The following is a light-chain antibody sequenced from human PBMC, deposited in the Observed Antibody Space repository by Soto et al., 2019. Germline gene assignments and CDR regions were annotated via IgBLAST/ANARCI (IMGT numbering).Light chain of an antibody. J-gene: IGKJ5*01. CDR3: MQRIEFPSIT. CDR1: QSIMTW. CDR2: KAS. Sequence: DIQLTQSPSTLSASVGDRVTITCRASQSIMTWLAWYQQKPGKAPKLLIYKASDLDVGVPSRFSGSGSATDFTLKISRVEAEDVGVYYCMQRIEFPSITFGQGTRLEI. V-gene: IGKV1-5*03.